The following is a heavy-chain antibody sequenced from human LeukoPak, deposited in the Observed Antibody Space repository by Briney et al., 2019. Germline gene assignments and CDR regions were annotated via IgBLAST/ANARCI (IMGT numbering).Heavy chain of an antibody. Sequence: GASVKVSCKASGYTFTSYYMHWGRQAPGQGLEWMRIINPSGGSTSYAQKFEGRVTITRDTSTSTVYMELSSLRSEDTTVYYCARGYCGGDCSAGWFDPWGQGTLVTVSS. J-gene: IGHJ5*02. CDR1: GYTFTSYY. V-gene: IGHV1-46*01. CDR2: INPSGGST. CDR3: ARGYCGGDCSAGWFDP. D-gene: IGHD2-21*02.